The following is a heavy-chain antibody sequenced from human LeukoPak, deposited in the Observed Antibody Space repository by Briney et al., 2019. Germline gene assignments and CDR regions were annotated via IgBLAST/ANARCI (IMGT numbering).Heavy chain of an antibody. D-gene: IGHD3-10*01. Sequence: GRSLRLSCAASGFTFANYVTHWVRQAPGKGLEWVSSITSSSSYIYYADSVKGRFTISRDNAKNSLYLQMNSLRAEDTAVYYCAKLGKTENHYGSGRFSYYYYMDVWGKGTTVAISS. CDR3: AKLGKTENHYGSGRFSYYYYMDV. CDR1: GFTFANYV. V-gene: IGHV3-21*01. CDR2: ITSSSSYI. J-gene: IGHJ6*03.